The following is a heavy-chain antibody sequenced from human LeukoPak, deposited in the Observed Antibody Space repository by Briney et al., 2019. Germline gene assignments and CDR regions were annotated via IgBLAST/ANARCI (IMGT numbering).Heavy chain of an antibody. D-gene: IGHD2-15*01. Sequence: GASVKVSCKASGGTFSSYAISWVRQAPGQGLEWMGRIIPILGIANYAQKFQGRVTITADKSTSTAYMELSSLRSEDTDVYYCARATCSGGSCYHYYYYYYGMDVWGQGTTVTVSS. J-gene: IGHJ6*02. CDR2: IIPILGIA. CDR1: GGTFSSYA. V-gene: IGHV1-69*04. CDR3: ARATCSGGSCYHYYYYYYGMDV.